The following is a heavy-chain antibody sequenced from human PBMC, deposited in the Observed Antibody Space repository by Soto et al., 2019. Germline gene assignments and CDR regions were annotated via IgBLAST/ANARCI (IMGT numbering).Heavy chain of an antibody. CDR2: INHSGST. Sequence: SETLSLTCAVYGGSFSGYYWSWIRQPPGKGLEWVGEINHSGSTNYNPSLKSRVTISVDTSKNQFSLKLSSVTAADTAVYYCARVRGGYEENDYFDYWGQGTLVTVSS. CDR3: ARVRGGYEENDYFDY. J-gene: IGHJ4*02. CDR1: GGSFSGYY. V-gene: IGHV4-34*01. D-gene: IGHD5-12*01.